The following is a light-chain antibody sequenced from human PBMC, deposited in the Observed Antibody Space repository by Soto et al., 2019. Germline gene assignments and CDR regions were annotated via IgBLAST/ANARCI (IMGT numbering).Light chain of an antibody. CDR3: SAWDDSLRSNI. Sequence: QSVLTQPYSASGTPGQSVTISCSGSRSNIGGNHVSWYQQIPGTAPKLLIHSNKQMASGVPDRFSGSRSGTSASLVISGLQSEDEAEYFCSAWDDSLRSNIFGSGTKLTVL. J-gene: IGLJ1*01. V-gene: IGLV1-44*01. CDR2: SNK. CDR1: RSNIGGNH.